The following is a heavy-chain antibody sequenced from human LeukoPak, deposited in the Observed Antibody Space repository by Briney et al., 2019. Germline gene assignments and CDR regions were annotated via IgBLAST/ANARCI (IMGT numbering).Heavy chain of an antibody. J-gene: IGHJ4*02. CDR2: ISYDGSNK. CDR3: AREGSGSYLHD. V-gene: IGHV3-30-3*01. CDR1: GFTFSSYA. Sequence: GGSLRLSCVASGFTFSSYAMHWVRQAPGKGLEWVAVISYDGSNKYYADSVKGRFTISRDNSKNTLYLQMNSLRAEDTAVYYCAREGSGSYLHDWGQGTLVTVSS. D-gene: IGHD1-26*01.